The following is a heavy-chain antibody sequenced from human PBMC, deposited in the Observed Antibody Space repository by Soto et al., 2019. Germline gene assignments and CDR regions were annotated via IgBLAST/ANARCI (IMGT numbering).Heavy chain of an antibody. CDR2: ISGSGGST. CDR3: AKDALYYPASTGHYPMASLQH. D-gene: IGHD3-22*01. CDR1: GFTCSSYA. J-gene: IGHJ1*01. V-gene: IGHV3-23*01. Sequence: GGSLRLSCAASGFTCSSYAMSWVRQAPGKGLEWVSAISGSGGSTYYADSVKGRFTISRDNSKNTLYLQMNSLRAEDTAVYYCAKDALYYPASTGHYPMASLQHCRQST.